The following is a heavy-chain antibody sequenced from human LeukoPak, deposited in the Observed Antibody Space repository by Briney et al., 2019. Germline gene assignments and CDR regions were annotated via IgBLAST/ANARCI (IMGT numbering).Heavy chain of an antibody. CDR3: AKVSYNGNFHFDY. Sequence: PGGSLRLSCAASGFTFSNYGMHWVRQAPGKGLEWVAFIRYDGGNKYYADSVKGRFTISRDNSKNTVDLQMNSLRAEDTGVYYCAKVSYNGNFHFDYWGQGTLVTVSS. V-gene: IGHV3-30*02. J-gene: IGHJ4*02. D-gene: IGHD4-23*01. CDR2: IRYDGGNK. CDR1: GFTFSNYG.